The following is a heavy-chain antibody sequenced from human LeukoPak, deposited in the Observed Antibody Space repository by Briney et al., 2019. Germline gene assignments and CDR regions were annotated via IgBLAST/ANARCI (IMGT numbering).Heavy chain of an antibody. V-gene: IGHV4-4*02. D-gene: IGHD6-19*01. CDR3: ARDMVAGTGWFDP. J-gene: IGHJ5*02. Sequence: SGTLSLTCAVSGGSTSSSNWWGWVRQLPGRGLECIGEIHHSGTTNYNPSLKSRVTISVDTSKNQVSLKLSSVTAADTAVYYCARDMVAGTGWFDPWGQGTLVSVSS. CDR2: IHHSGTT. CDR1: GGSTSSSNW.